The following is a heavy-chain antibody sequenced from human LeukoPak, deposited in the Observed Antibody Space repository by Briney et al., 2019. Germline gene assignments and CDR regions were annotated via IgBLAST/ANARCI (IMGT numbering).Heavy chain of an antibody. V-gene: IGHV3-7*01. D-gene: IGHD3-10*01. CDR2: IKQDGSEK. CDR1: GFTFSSYW. Sequence: QPGGSLRLSCAASGFTFSSYWMLWVRQAPGKGLEWVASIKQDGSEKYYVDSMKGRFTISRDNAKNSLYLQMNSLRAEDTAVYYCARPPPLNYYASGSSYGGEGGQGTLVTVSS. J-gene: IGHJ4*02. CDR3: ARPPPLNYYASGSSYGGE.